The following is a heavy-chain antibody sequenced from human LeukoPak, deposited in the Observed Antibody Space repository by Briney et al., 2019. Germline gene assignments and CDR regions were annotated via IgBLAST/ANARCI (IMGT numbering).Heavy chain of an antibody. J-gene: IGHJ4*02. V-gene: IGHV3-23*01. CDR1: GFTFDDYG. Sequence: RPGGSLRLSCAASGFTFDDYGMSWVRQAPGKGLEWVSAISGSGGSTYYADSVKGRFTISRDNSKNTLYLQMNSLRAEDTAVYYCAKDPHYGDYVPFDYWGQGTLVTVSS. CDR3: AKDPHYGDYVPFDY. D-gene: IGHD4-17*01. CDR2: ISGSGGST.